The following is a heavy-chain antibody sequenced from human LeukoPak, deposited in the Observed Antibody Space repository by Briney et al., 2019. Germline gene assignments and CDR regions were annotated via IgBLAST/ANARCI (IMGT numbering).Heavy chain of an antibody. CDR1: GGTFSSYA. CDR2: ISAYNGNT. D-gene: IGHD2-15*01. V-gene: IGHV1-18*01. J-gene: IGHJ4*02. Sequence: ASVKVSCKASGGTFSSYAISWVRQAPGQGLEWMGWISAYNGNTNYAQKLQGRVTMTTDTSTSTAYMELRSLRSDDTAVYYCAREEAEGYCSGGSCYYSLRGIDYWGQGTLVTVSS. CDR3: AREEAEGYCSGGSCYYSLRGIDY.